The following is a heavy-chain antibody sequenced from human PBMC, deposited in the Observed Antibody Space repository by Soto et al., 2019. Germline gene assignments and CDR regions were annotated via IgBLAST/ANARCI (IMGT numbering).Heavy chain of an antibody. CDR3: AKDREARSSGWYYFDY. J-gene: IGHJ4*02. D-gene: IGHD6-19*01. CDR2: ISGSGGST. Sequence: GGSLRLSCAASGFTFSSYAMSWVRQAPGKGLEWVSAISGSGGSTYYADSVKGRFTISRDNSKNTLYLQMNSLRAEDTAVYYCAKDREARSSGWYYFDYWGQGTLVTVSS. CDR1: GFTFSSYA. V-gene: IGHV3-23*01.